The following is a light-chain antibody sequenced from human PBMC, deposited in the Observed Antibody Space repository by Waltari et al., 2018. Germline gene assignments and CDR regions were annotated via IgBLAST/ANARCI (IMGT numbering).Light chain of an antibody. J-gene: IGKJ1*01. CDR2: WAS. CDR1: QSVLYSSNTKYY. CDR3: HQYYLTPWT. V-gene: IGKV4-1*01. Sequence: DIVVTQSPDSLTLSVGDRATITGKSSQSVLYSSNTKYYLSWYQQKAGQSSSLLIYWASTREAGGPDRFSGSGSWTDFTLTINGLQPEDAAVYFCHQYYLTPWTFGQGTKLEIK.